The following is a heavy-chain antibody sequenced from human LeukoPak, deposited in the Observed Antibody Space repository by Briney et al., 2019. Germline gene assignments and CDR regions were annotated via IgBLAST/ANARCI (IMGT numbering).Heavy chain of an antibody. CDR2: INTDGSST. CDR1: GFTLRSYW. J-gene: IGHJ4*02. Sequence: PGGSLRLSCAASGFTLRSYWMHWVRQAPGKGLVWVSRINTDGSSTTYADSVKGRFTISRDNAKNTLYLQMNSLRAEDTAVYYCARRGVPAATSFYFDYWGQGTPVTVSS. V-gene: IGHV3-74*01. D-gene: IGHD2-2*01. CDR3: ARRGVPAATSFYFDY.